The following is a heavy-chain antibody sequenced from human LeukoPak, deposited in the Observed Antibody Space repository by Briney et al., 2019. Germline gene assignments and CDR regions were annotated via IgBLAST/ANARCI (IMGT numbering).Heavy chain of an antibody. J-gene: IGHJ4*02. D-gene: IGHD4-23*01. Sequence: PGGSLRLSCAASGFTFSSYSMNWVRQAPGKGLEWVSSISSSSSYIYYADSVKGRFTISRDNAKNSLYLQMNSLRAEDTAVYYCARDSPTPTPFDYWGQGTLVTVSS. CDR2: ISSSSSYI. V-gene: IGHV3-21*01. CDR1: GFTFSSYS. CDR3: ARDSPTPTPFDY.